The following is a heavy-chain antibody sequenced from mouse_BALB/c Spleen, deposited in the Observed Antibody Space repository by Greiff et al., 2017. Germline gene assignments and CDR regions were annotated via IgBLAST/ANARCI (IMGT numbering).Heavy chain of an antibody. CDR1: GFNIKDYY. D-gene: IGHD1-1*01. Sequence: EVQLQQSGAELVRSGASVKLSCTASGFNIKDYYMHWVKQRPEQGLEWIGWIDPENGDTEYAPKFQGKATMTADTSSNTAYLQLSSLTSEDTAVYYCNPYCGSSYGFAYWGQGTLVTVSA. V-gene: IGHV14-4*02. CDR3: NPYCGSSYGFAY. J-gene: IGHJ3*01. CDR2: IDPENGDT.